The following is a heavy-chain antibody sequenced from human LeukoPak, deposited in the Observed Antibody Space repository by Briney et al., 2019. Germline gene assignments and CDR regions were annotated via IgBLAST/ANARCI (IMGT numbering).Heavy chain of an antibody. J-gene: IGHJ6*02. D-gene: IGHD3-10*01. CDR1: GFTFSSYA. CDR3: AKDGIRDANGITMVRGVTQYYYYDYGMDV. V-gene: IGHV3-23*01. CDR2: ISGGGGST. Sequence: GGSLRLPCAASGFTFSSYAMSWVRQAPGKGLEWVSAISGGGGSTYYADSVKGRFTISRDNSKNTLYLKMNSLRAEDTAVYSCAKDGIRDANGITMVRGVTQYYYYDYGMDVWGQGTTVTVSS.